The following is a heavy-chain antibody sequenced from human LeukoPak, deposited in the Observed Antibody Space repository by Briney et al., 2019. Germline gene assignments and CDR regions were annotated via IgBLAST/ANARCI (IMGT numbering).Heavy chain of an antibody. CDR2: INEDGSIT. CDR1: GFTFRTYW. V-gene: IGHV3-74*01. CDR3: GRDLGGRSGL. J-gene: IGHJ4*02. Sequence: GGSLRLSCAVSGFTFRTYWMHWARQVPGKGLVWVSRINEDGSITNYADSVTGRFRISRDNAENTLYLQMNSLRAEDTAVYYCGRDLGGRSGLWGQGTLVTVSS. D-gene: IGHD1-26*01.